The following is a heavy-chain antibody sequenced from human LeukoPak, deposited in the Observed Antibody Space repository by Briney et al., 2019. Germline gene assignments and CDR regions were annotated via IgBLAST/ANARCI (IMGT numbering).Heavy chain of an antibody. CDR1: GGSFSGYY. V-gene: IGHV4-34*01. CDR3: ARGYCSSTSCYTGGKGTPGVDC. Sequence: SETLSLTCAVYGGSFSGYYWSWIRQPPGKGLEWIGEINHSGSTNYNPSLKSRVTISVDTSKNQFSLKLSSVTAADTAVYYCARGYCSSTSCYTGGKGTPGVDCWGQGTLVTVSS. CDR2: INHSGST. J-gene: IGHJ4*02. D-gene: IGHD2-2*02.